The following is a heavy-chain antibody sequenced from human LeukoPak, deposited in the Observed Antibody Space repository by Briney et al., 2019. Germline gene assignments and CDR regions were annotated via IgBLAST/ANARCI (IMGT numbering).Heavy chain of an antibody. CDR1: GYTFTGYY. CDR3: ARAGACGGDCYIDY. CDR2: INPNSGGT. V-gene: IGHV1-2*06. Sequence: ASVKVSCKASGYTFTGYYMHWVRQAPGQGLEWMGRINPNSGGTNCAQKFQGRVTMTRDTSISTAYMELSRLRSDDMAVYYCARAGACGGDCYIDYWGQGTLVTVSS. J-gene: IGHJ4*02. D-gene: IGHD2-21*02.